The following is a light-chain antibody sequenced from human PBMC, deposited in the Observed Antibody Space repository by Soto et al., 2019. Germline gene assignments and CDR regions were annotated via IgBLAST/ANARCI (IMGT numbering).Light chain of an antibody. Sequence: EIVLTQSPGTLSLSPGERATLSCRASQSVSSGYLAWYQQKPGQAPRLLIHGASSRATGIPDRFSGSGSGTDFTLTISSLEPEDFAVYYCQQYGSPPWTFGQGTKVDIK. CDR1: QSVSSGY. CDR2: GAS. CDR3: QQYGSPPWT. V-gene: IGKV3-20*01. J-gene: IGKJ1*01.